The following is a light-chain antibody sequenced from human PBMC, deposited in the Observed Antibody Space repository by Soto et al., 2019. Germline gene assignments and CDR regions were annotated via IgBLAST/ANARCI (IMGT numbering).Light chain of an antibody. CDR1: QSINSKS. CDR3: QHYGGSFI. V-gene: IGKV3-20*01. Sequence: EIVLTQSPGTLSLSPGEGATVSCRVSQSINSKSLVWYQRKFGQAPRLLIYNTSSRATGIPDRFSGSGSGTDFTLSISRLEPDDFAVYYCQHYGGSFIFGPGTKVDSK. CDR2: NTS. J-gene: IGKJ3*01.